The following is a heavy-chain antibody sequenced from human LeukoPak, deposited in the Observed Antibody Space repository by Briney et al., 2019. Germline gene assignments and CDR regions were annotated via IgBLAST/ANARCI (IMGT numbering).Heavy chain of an antibody. J-gene: IGHJ4*02. Sequence: PGGSLRLSCAASGFTFSSYAMSWVRQAPGKGLEWVSAISGSGGSTYYADSVKGRFTISRDNSKNTLYLQMNSLRAEDTAVYYCAKSSTYYDILTGYYSGYYFDYWGQGTLVTVSS. D-gene: IGHD3-9*01. V-gene: IGHV3-23*01. CDR1: GFTFSSYA. CDR3: AKSSTYYDILTGYYSGYYFDY. CDR2: ISGSGGST.